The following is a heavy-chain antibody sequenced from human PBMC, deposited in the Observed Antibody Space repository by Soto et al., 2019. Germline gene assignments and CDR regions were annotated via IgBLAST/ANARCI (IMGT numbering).Heavy chain of an antibody. V-gene: IGHV4-31*03. Sequence: PSETLSLTCTVSGGSISSGGYYWSRIRQHPGKGLEWIGYIYYSGSTYYNPSLKSRVTISVDTSKNQFSLKLSSVTAADTAVYYCARVGGSGWNFDSWGQGILVTVSS. J-gene: IGHJ4*02. D-gene: IGHD6-19*01. CDR1: GGSISSGGYY. CDR2: IYYSGST. CDR3: ARVGGSGWNFDS.